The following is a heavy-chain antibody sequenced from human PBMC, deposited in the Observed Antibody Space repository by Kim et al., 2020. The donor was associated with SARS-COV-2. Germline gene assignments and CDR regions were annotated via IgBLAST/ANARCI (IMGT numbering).Heavy chain of an antibody. Sequence: GGSLRLSCAASGFTFSSYAMSWVRQAPGKGLEWVAAISGSGGSTYYADSVKGRFTISRDNSKNTLYLQMNSLRAEDTAVYYCAKDRDLWGAVAGTWYFDLWGRGTLVTVSS. J-gene: IGHJ2*01. D-gene: IGHD6-19*01. CDR2: ISGSGGST. CDR1: GFTFSSYA. CDR3: AKDRDLWGAVAGTWYFDL. V-gene: IGHV3-23*01.